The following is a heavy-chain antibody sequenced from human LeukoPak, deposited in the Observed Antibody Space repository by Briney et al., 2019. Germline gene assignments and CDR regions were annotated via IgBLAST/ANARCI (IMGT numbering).Heavy chain of an antibody. Sequence: PSETLSLTCTVSGGSISSYYWSWIRQPPGKGLEWIGYIYYSGSTNYNPSLKSRVTISVDTSKNQFSLKLSSVTAADTAVYYCARAQKQQLVAWFDPWGQGTLVTVSS. CDR3: ARAQKQQLVAWFDP. J-gene: IGHJ5*02. CDR2: IYYSGST. V-gene: IGHV4-59*12. D-gene: IGHD6-13*01. CDR1: GGSISSYY.